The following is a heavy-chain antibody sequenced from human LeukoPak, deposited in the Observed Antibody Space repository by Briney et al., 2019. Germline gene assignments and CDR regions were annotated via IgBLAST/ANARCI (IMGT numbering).Heavy chain of an antibody. J-gene: IGHJ4*02. CDR1: GFIVSSNY. V-gene: IGHV3-53*01. Sequence: GGSLRLSCVASGFIVSSNYMSWVRQAPGKGLEWVSVIYSGGRTYYADSVKGRFTISRDNSKSTLYLQMNSLRAEDMAVYYCARGDVYFDYWGQGTLVTVSS. CDR2: IYSGGRT. D-gene: IGHD2-21*02. CDR3: ARGDVYFDY.